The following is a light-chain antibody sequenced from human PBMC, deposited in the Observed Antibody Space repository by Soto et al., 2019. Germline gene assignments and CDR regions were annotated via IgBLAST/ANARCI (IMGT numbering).Light chain of an antibody. Sequence: DIQMTQSPATLSASLGDRVTITCRASQSISNCFAWYQQKPGTAPKVLIYHASNFQSVVPARFRGSGSATDFTLTISSLQPEYFVTYYWQHANSFPLTFGGGTKVDIK. CDR2: HAS. CDR3: QHANSFPLT. V-gene: IGKV1-12*01. J-gene: IGKJ4*01. CDR1: QSISNC.